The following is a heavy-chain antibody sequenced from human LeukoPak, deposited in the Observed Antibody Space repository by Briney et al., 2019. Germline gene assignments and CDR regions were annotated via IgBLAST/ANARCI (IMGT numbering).Heavy chain of an antibody. D-gene: IGHD3-10*01. CDR1: GYTFTRYY. Sequence: ASVKVSCKASGYTFTRYYMHWVRQAPGQGLEWMGIINPSDGVIDYAQKFQDRVTMTGDTSTSTVYMELSSLRSEDTAVYYCARRGSGSYVLDYWGQGALVTVSS. V-gene: IGHV1-46*01. CDR2: INPSDGVI. J-gene: IGHJ4*02. CDR3: ARRGSGSYVLDY.